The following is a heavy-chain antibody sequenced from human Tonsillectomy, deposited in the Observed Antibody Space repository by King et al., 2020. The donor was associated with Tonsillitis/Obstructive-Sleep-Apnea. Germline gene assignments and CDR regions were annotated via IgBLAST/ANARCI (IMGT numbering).Heavy chain of an antibody. CDR3: ARDYGMDV. V-gene: IGHV3-11*06. CDR1: GFTLSDYY. J-gene: IGHJ6*02. CDR2: ISSGSKYT. Sequence: VQLVESGGGLVKPGGSLRLSCANSGFTLSDYYMSWIRQAPGKGLEWVSNISSGSKYTNYADSVKGRFTISRDNAKNTLYLQMNSLRPEDTAVYYCARDYGMDVWGQGTTVTVSS.